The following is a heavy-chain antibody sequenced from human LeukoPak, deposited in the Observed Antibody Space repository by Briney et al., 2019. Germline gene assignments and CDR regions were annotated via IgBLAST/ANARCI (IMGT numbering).Heavy chain of an antibody. J-gene: IGHJ4*02. CDR1: GDSISSNF. Sequence: SETLSLTCTVSGDSISSNFWSWMRQPPGKGLEWIGYFYDTGSTSYNSSLKSRVTMSIDRSKNQFFLRLSSVTAADTAVYYCARDLEGHFGGFYFDYWGQGTLVTVSS. V-gene: IGHV4-59*01. CDR3: ARDLEGHFGGFYFDY. D-gene: IGHD2-21*01. CDR2: FYDTGST.